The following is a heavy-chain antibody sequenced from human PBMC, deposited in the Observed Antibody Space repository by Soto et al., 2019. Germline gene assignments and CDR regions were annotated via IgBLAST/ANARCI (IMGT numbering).Heavy chain of an antibody. CDR2: IKQDGSEK. CDR3: ARDPTHDYGDYYYYYYGMDV. J-gene: IGHJ6*02. CDR1: GFTFSSYW. Sequence: GGSLRVSCASSGFTFSSYWMIWVRHAPGKGLELVANIKQDGSEKYYLGSVNGGFTISRENAKNSLYLQMNSLRAEDTAVYYCARDPTHDYGDYYYYYYGMDVWGQGTTVTVSS. D-gene: IGHD4-17*01. V-gene: IGHV3-7*03.